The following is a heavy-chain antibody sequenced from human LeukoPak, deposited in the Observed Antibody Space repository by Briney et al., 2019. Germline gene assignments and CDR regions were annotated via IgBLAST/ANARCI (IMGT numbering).Heavy chain of an antibody. V-gene: IGHV3-7*01. CDR3: ARDWYCSGGSCYLIDY. CDR2: IKQDGSEK. D-gene: IGHD2-15*01. CDR1: GFTFSSYW. Sequence: PGGSLRLSCAASGFTFSSYWMSWVRQAPGKGLEWVANIKQDGSEKYYVDSVKGRFTISRDNAKNSLYLQMNSLRDEDMAVYYYARDWYCSGGSCYLIDYWGQGTLVTVSS. J-gene: IGHJ4*02.